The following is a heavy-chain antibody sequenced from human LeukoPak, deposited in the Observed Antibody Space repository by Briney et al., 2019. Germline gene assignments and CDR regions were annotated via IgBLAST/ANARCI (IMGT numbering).Heavy chain of an antibody. V-gene: IGHV1-69*13. Sequence: ASVKVSCKASGGTFSSYAISWVRQAPGQGLEWMGGIILIFGTANYAQKFQGRVTITADESTSTAYMELSSLRSEDTAVYYCARFPRTYSPPYYYYGMDVWGQGTTVTVSS. J-gene: IGHJ6*02. D-gene: IGHD2-21*01. CDR1: GGTFSSYA. CDR3: ARFPRTYSPPYYYYGMDV. CDR2: IILIFGTA.